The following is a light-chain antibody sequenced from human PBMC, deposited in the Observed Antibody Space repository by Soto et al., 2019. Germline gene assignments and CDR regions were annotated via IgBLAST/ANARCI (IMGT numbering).Light chain of an antibody. CDR2: KAS. V-gene: IGKV1-5*03. CDR3: QQYNDWPLT. J-gene: IGKJ4*01. CDR1: QTISSW. Sequence: DIQMTQSPSTLSGSVGDRVTITCRASQTISSWLAWYQQKPGKAPKLLIYKASTLKSGVPSRFSGSGSGTEFTLTISSLQSADFAVYYCQQYNDWPLTFGGGTKVDI.